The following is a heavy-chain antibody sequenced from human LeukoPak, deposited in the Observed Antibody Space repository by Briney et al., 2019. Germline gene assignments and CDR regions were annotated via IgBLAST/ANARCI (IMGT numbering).Heavy chain of an antibody. Sequence: PGGSLRLSCAASGFSFNTYIMNWVRQAPGKGLEWVSSISSTSAHIFYADSVKGRFSISRDNAKNSLYLQMNSLRVEDTAVYYCTSRYCTTTNCYSFDNWGHGTLVTVSS. J-gene: IGHJ3*02. CDR2: ISSTSAHI. CDR1: GFSFNTYI. V-gene: IGHV3-21*01. D-gene: IGHD2-2*01. CDR3: TSRYCTTTNCYSFDN.